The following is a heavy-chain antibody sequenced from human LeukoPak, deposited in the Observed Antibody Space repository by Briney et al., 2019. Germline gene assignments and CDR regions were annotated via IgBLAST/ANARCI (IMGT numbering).Heavy chain of an antibody. Sequence: GGSLRLSCAASGFTLSSYEMNWVRQAPGKGLEWVSYISSSGSTIYYADSVKGRFTISRDNAKNSLYLQMNSLRAEDTAVYYCARAWWLRFDYWGQGTLVTVSS. J-gene: IGHJ4*02. CDR1: GFTLSSYE. V-gene: IGHV3-48*03. CDR3: ARAWWLRFDY. CDR2: ISSSGSTI. D-gene: IGHD5-12*01.